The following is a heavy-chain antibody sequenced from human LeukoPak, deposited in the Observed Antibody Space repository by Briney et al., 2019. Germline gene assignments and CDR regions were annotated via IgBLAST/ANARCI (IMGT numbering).Heavy chain of an antibody. D-gene: IGHD4-17*01. CDR1: GGSISSGDYY. CDR3: ARDRGDTYD. CDR2: IDHSGST. Sequence: SQTLSLTCTVSGGSISSGDYYWSWIRQPPGKGLEWIGEIDHSGSTNYNPSLKSRVTISVDTSKSQFSLKLSSVTAADTAVYYCARDRGDTYDWGQGTLVTVSS. J-gene: IGHJ4*02. V-gene: IGHV4-30-4*08.